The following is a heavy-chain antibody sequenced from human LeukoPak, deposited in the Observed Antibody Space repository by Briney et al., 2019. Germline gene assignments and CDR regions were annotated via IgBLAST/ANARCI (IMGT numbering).Heavy chain of an antibody. D-gene: IGHD4-17*01. CDR1: GFAVSNNY. CDR3: AREYYGDYFFDY. J-gene: IGHJ4*02. Sequence: GGSLRLSCAASGFAVSNNYMSWVRQAPGKGLEWVSVIYSDGSPYYADSVRGRFTISRDNSKNTLYLQMNSLRAEDTAVYYCAREYYGDYFFDYWGQGTLVTVSS. CDR2: IYSDGSP. V-gene: IGHV3-66*01.